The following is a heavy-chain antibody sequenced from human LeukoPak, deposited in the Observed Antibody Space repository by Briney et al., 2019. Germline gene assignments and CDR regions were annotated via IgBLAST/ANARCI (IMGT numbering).Heavy chain of an antibody. V-gene: IGHV4-30-4*08. CDR1: GDSISSRDYY. Sequence: SQTLSLTCSVSGDSISSRDYYWSWIRQPPGKGLEWIGYIYYSGSTSYNPSLKSRVTISVDTSKNQFSLKLSSVTAADTAVYYCARREGSSGWSFYFDYWGQGTLVTVSS. CDR3: ARREGSSGWSFYFDY. CDR2: IYYSGST. D-gene: IGHD6-13*01. J-gene: IGHJ4*02.